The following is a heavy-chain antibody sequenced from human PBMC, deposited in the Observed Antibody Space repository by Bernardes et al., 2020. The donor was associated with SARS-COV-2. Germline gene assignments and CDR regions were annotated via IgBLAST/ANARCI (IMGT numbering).Heavy chain of an antibody. CDR1: GCSISRVSYY. V-gene: IGHV4-61*02. CDR2: IYTSGST. D-gene: IGHD4-17*01. J-gene: IGHJ6*02. CDR3: ARGYVDYGDYDWEGYYYYGMDV. Sequence: TLSRTGTVSGCSISRVSYYWRWLRQPAGKGLEWIGRIYTSGSTNYNPSLKSRVTISVDTSKNQFSLKLSSVTAADTAVYYCARGYVDYGDYDWEGYYYYGMDVWGQGTTVTVSS.